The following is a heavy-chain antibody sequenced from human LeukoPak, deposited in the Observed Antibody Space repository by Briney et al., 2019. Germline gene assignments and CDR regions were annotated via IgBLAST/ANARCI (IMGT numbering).Heavy chain of an antibody. CDR1: GFTVSTNY. V-gene: IGHV3-66*01. Sequence: TGGSLRLSCAASGFTVSTNYMSWVRQAPGKGLKWVSVIYSGDTTFYADSVRGKFTISRDNSKNTLYLQMNSLRAEDTAVYYCASILRSSSGYYFDYWGQGTLVTVSS. J-gene: IGHJ4*02. CDR3: ASILRSSSGYYFDY. CDR2: IYSGDTT. D-gene: IGHD3-10*01.